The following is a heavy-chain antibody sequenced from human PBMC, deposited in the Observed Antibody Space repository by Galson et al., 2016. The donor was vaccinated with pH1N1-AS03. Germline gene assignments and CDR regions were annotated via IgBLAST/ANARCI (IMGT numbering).Heavy chain of an antibody. CDR1: GFSFRDYW. Sequence: SLRLSCAASGFSFRDYWMHWVRQAPGKGILLVSRISPDGSATYYVDSVKGRFTVSRDNAKNTLYLQMNSLTAEDTAVYYCAKGNRDFAYDYWGQGTLVTVSS. V-gene: IGHV3-74*01. CDR3: AKGNRDFAYDY. CDR2: ISPDGSAT. D-gene: IGHD2/OR15-2a*01. J-gene: IGHJ4*02.